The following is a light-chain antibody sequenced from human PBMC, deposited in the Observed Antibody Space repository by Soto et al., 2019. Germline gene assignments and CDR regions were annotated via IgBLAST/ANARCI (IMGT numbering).Light chain of an antibody. Sequence: EIVLTQSPATLSLSPGEKAILSCRASQSISNYLAWYQQKPGQAPRLLIYDASNRATGIPARFSGSGSETDFTLTISSLEPEDFAVYYCHQRSNWPPITFGQGTRLEIK. CDR2: DAS. CDR1: QSISNY. V-gene: IGKV3-11*01. CDR3: HQRSNWPPIT. J-gene: IGKJ5*01.